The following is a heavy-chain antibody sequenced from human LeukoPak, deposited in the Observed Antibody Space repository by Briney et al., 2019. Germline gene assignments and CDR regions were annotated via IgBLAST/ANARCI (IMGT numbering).Heavy chain of an antibody. CDR2: IYHSGST. Sequence: PSETLSLTCTVSGGSISSGGYWSWIRQHPEKGLEWIGYIYHSGSTNYNPSLKSRVTISVNTSKNQFSLKLSSVTAADTGVYYCARESVRPYFDYWGQGTLVTVSS. J-gene: IGHJ4*02. V-gene: IGHV4-61*08. CDR3: ARESVRPYFDY. CDR1: GGSISSGGY. D-gene: IGHD2-8*01.